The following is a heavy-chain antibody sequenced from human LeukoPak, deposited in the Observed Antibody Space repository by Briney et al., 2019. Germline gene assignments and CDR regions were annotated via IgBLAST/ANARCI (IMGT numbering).Heavy chain of an antibody. Sequence: GGSLRLSCAASGFTFSSYGMHWVRQAPGKGLEWVAVISYDGSNKYYADSVKGRFTISRDNSKNTLYLQMNSLRAEDTAVYYCAKFEGLGYYDILTGYSPYYYYGMDVWGQGTTVTVSS. V-gene: IGHV3-30*18. CDR2: ISYDGSNK. CDR1: GFTFSSYG. J-gene: IGHJ6*02. CDR3: AKFEGLGYYDILTGYSPYYYYGMDV. D-gene: IGHD3-9*01.